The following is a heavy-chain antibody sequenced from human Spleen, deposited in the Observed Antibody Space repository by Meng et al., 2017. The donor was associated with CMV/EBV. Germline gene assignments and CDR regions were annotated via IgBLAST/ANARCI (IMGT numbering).Heavy chain of an antibody. Sequence: QITLKESGPTLVKPKQTFTLTCTFSGFSLSTSGLGVGWIRQPPGKALEWLALIYWNDDKRYSPSLKSRLTITKDTSKNQVVLTMTTMDPVDTATYYCSNSRFGGGECERWGQGALVTVSS. CDR2: IYWNDDK. J-gene: IGHJ4*02. CDR3: SNSRFGGGECER. D-gene: IGHD2-21*01. V-gene: IGHV2-5*01. CDR1: GFSLSTSGLG.